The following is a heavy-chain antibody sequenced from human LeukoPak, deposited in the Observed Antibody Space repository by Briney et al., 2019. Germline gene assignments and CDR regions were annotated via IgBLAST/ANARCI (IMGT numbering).Heavy chain of an antibody. Sequence: PGGSLRLSCAASGFTFSSYGMHWVRQAPGKGLEWVAFIRYDGSNKYYADSVKGRFTISRDNSKNTLYLQMNSLRAEDTAVYYCAKFPVAANPPTVGWGQGTLVTVSS. CDR2: IRYDGSNK. D-gene: IGHD2-15*01. J-gene: IGHJ4*02. V-gene: IGHV3-30*02. CDR3: AKFPVAANPPTVG. CDR1: GFTFSSYG.